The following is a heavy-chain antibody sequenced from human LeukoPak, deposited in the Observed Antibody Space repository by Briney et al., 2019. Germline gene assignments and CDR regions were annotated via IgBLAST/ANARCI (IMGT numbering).Heavy chain of an antibody. CDR1: GFTFSDYY. CDR3: ATDGAGFDT. J-gene: IGHJ5*02. V-gene: IGHV3-11*01. Sequence: GGSLRLSCAASGFTFSDYYMSWIRQAPGKGLEWLSYINIGGTNTHYADSVKGRFTISRDNAKKSLYLEMNNLRAEDTAVHYCATDGAGFDTWGQGVLVTVSS. CDR2: INIGGTNT.